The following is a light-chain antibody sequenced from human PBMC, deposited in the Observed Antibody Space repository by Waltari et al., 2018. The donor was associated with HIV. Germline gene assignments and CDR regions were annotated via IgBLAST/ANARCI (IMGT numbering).Light chain of an antibody. J-gene: IGKJ2*01. Sequence: EIVLTQSPDTLSLSPGERAALSCRASQSVSSNYLAWYQQKPGQAPRLLIYGASSRDTGIPDTFSGSGSGTDFTLTISRLEPEDFAVYYCQQYGSSPYTFGQGTKLEIK. V-gene: IGKV3-20*01. CDR3: QQYGSSPYT. CDR1: QSVSSNY. CDR2: GAS.